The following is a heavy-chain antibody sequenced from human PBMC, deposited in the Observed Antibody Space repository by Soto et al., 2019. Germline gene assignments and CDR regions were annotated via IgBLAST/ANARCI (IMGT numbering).Heavy chain of an antibody. J-gene: IGHJ5*01. Sequence: SETLSLTCTVSGGSISSYYWSCIRQPPGKGLEWIGYIYYSGSTNYNPSLKSRVTISVDRSKNQFSLNLSSVTAADTAVYYCAIVSNSGGYYEGFDFWGQGTLVTVSS. CDR1: GGSISSYY. D-gene: IGHD3-22*01. V-gene: IGHV4-59*12. CDR3: AIVSNSGGYYEGFDF. CDR2: IYYSGST.